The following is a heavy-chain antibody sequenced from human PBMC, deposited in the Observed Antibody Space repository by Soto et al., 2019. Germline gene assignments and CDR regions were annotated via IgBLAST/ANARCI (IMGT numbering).Heavy chain of an antibody. V-gene: IGHV2-70*04. CDR3: ARTTDPYYYDSSGVGDDAFDI. D-gene: IGHD3-22*01. CDR2: IDWDDDK. Sequence: SGPTLVNPTQTLTLTCTFSGFSLSTSGMRVSWIRQHAAKALECFARIDWDDDKFYSTSLKTRITISKDTSKNQVVLTMTNRDPVDTATYYCARTTDPYYYDSSGVGDDAFDIWGQGTMVTVSS. J-gene: IGHJ3*02. CDR1: GFSLSTSGMR.